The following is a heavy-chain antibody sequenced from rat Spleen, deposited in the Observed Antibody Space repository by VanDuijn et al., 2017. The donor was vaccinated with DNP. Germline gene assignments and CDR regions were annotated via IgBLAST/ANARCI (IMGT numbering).Heavy chain of an antibody. CDR3: ARAGWHGWLAY. D-gene: IGHD1-11*01. Sequence: EVQLVESGGGLVQPGRSLKLSCAPSGFNLNDYWMGWVRQAPGKGLEWIGEINKDSSTMNYTPSLKDKFTISRDNAQNTLYLQMSKLGSEDTAIYYCARAGWHGWLAYWGQGTLVTVFS. CDR1: GFNLNDYW. J-gene: IGHJ3*01. V-gene: IGHV4-2*01. CDR2: INKDSSTM.